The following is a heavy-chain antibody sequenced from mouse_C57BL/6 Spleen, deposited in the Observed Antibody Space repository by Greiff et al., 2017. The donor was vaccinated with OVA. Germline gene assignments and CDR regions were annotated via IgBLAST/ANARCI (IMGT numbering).Heavy chain of an antibody. D-gene: IGHD1-1*01. J-gene: IGHJ1*03. CDR3: AREGYYCGSRYFDV. CDR1: GFTFSSYA. CDR2: ISDARLHN. Sequence: EVQGVESGGGLVKPGGYMKLSCAASGFTFSSYAMSWVRQTPETRLEWVATISDARLHNSCPDNVKGRFTISRDNAKNNLYLQMSHLKSEDTAMYYCAREGYYCGSRYFDVWGTGTTVTVSS. V-gene: IGHV5-4*01.